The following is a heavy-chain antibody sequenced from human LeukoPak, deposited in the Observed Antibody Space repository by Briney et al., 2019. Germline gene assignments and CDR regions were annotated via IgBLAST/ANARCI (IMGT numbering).Heavy chain of an antibody. CDR1: GFTFSSYA. Sequence: GRSLRLSCAASGFTFSSYAMHWVRQAPGKGLEWVAVISYDGSNKYYADSVKGRFTISRDNSKNTLYLQMNSLRAEDTAVYYCAKFQWELLTFDYWGQGTLVTVSS. CDR3: AKFQWELLTFDY. D-gene: IGHD1-26*01. V-gene: IGHV3-30-3*02. CDR2: ISYDGSNK. J-gene: IGHJ4*02.